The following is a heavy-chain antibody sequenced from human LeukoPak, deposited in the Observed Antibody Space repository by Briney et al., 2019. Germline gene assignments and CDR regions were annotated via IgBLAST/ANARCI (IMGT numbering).Heavy chain of an antibody. Sequence: GRSLRLSCAASGFTFSSYGMNWVRQAPGKGLEWVSYISSSGSTIYYADSVKGRFTISRDNAKNSLYLQMNSLRAEDTAVYYCARAYYYGSGSLWGQGTLVTVSS. J-gene: IGHJ4*02. CDR1: GFTFSSYG. CDR3: ARAYYYGSGSL. V-gene: IGHV3-48*04. CDR2: ISSSGSTI. D-gene: IGHD3-10*01.